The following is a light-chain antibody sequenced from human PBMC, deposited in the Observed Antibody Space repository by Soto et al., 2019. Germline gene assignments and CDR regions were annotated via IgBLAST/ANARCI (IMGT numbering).Light chain of an antibody. V-gene: IGKV3-15*01. Sequence: EIVISQSPATLSVSPGERATLSCRASRYIGSAVAWYHQRSGQAPRLLIFDASIRVPTTPARFSGSVSGTEFTLTISSLESEDFAVYFCQQYGDRPRTFGQGTKVDI. CDR3: QQYGDRPRT. CDR1: RYIGSA. CDR2: DAS. J-gene: IGKJ1*01.